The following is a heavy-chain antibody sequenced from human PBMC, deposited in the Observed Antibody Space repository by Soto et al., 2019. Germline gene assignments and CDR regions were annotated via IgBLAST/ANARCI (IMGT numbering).Heavy chain of an antibody. CDR3: ARESYRGYSYGSFDF. CDR2: ISYSGST. D-gene: IGHD5-18*01. CDR1: GGSVSSGSYY. V-gene: IGHV4-61*01. J-gene: IGHJ4*02. Sequence: SETLSLTCTVSGGSVSSGSYYWNWVRQPPGKRLEWIGYISYSGSTNYNPSLKSRVTISVDTSKNQFSLNLTSVTAADTAVYYCARESYRGYSYGSFDFWGQGSLVTVSS.